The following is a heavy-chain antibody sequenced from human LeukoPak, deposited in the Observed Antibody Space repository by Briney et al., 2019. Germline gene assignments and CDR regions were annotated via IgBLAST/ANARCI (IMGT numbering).Heavy chain of an antibody. V-gene: IGHV3-7*01. CDR3: ARVSGGDYGSGSYLYYYYYYMDV. J-gene: IGHJ6*03. CDR2: IKQDGSEK. CDR1: GFTFSSYA. Sequence: LAGGSLRLSCAASGFTFSSYAMSWVRQAPGKGLEWVANIKQDGSEKYYVDSVKGRFTISRDNAKDSLYLQMNSLRAEDTAVYYCARVSGGDYGSGSYLYYYYYYMDVWGKGTTVTVSS. D-gene: IGHD3-10*01.